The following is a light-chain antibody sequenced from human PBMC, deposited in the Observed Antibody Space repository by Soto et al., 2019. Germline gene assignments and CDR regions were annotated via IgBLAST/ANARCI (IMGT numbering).Light chain of an antibody. Sequence: QSVLTQPPSASGSPGQSVTISCIGTSSDVGAYNYVSWYQQHPGKVPKLMIYEVSKRPSGVPGRFSASKSGNTASLTVSGLQAEDEADYYCSSHGGSNNFYIFGTGTKV. CDR3: SSHGGSNNFYI. V-gene: IGLV2-8*01. CDR1: SSDVGAYNY. CDR2: EVS. J-gene: IGLJ1*01.